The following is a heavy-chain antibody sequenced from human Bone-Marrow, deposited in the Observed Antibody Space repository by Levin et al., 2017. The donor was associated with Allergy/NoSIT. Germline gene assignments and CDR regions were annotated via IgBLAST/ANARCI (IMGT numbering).Heavy chain of an antibody. CDR3: VRDGGWAQGWEGVRHGMDV. V-gene: IGHV3-30*03. Sequence: TGGSLRLSCAASGFTFSSYGMHWVRQAPGKGLEWVAIISDDGRNKYYADSVKGRFTMSRDNSDNTLYLQMNSLRVEDTAVYYCVRDGGWAQGWEGVRHGMDVWGQGTTVTVSS. J-gene: IGHJ6*02. D-gene: IGHD1-26*01. CDR1: GFTFSSYG. CDR2: ISDDGRNK.